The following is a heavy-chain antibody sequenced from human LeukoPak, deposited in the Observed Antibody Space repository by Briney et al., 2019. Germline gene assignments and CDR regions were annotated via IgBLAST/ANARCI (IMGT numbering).Heavy chain of an antibody. Sequence: GGSLRLSCAASGFTFSSYWMSWVRQAPGKGLEWVANIKQDGSEKYYVDSVKGRFTISRDNAKNSLYLQMNSLRAGDTAVYYCARDQMGGYSYGYNDYWGQGTLVTVSS. CDR2: IKQDGSEK. D-gene: IGHD5-18*01. CDR3: ARDQMGGYSYGYNDY. J-gene: IGHJ4*02. V-gene: IGHV3-7*01. CDR1: GFTFSSYW.